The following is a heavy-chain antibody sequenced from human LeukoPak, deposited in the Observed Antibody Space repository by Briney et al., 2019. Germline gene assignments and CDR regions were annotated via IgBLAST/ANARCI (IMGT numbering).Heavy chain of an antibody. D-gene: IGHD1-26*01. J-gene: IGHJ4*02. Sequence: GGSLRISCAASGFTFRSYWMSWVRQAPGKGLHWVANIKQDGSEKYYVDSVKGRFTISRDNAKNSLYLQMNSLRAEDTAVYYCARGATYAYYQDYWGQGTLVTVSS. CDR1: GFTFRSYW. CDR3: ARGATYAYYQDY. CDR2: IKQDGSEK. V-gene: IGHV3-7*03.